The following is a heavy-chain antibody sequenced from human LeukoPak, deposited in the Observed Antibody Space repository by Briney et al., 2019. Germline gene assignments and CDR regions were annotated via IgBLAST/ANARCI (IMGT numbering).Heavy chain of an antibody. CDR2: ISYDGSNK. J-gene: IGHJ4*02. CDR3: ARDRSDRYFDWSIDY. V-gene: IGHV3-30*04. D-gene: IGHD3-9*01. CDR1: GSTFSSYA. Sequence: PGRSLRLSCAASGSTFSSYAMHWVRQAPGKGLEWVAVISYDGSNKYYADSVKGRFTISRDNSKNTLYLQMNSLRAEDTAVYYCARDRSDRYFDWSIDYWGQGTLVTVSS.